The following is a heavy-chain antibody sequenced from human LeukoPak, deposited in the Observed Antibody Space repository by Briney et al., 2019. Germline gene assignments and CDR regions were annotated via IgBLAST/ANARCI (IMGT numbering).Heavy chain of an antibody. V-gene: IGHV3-23*01. CDR2: ISGSGDST. D-gene: IGHD3-10*01. CDR3: AKVERSSRVHYFDY. CDR1: GFTSSYYA. J-gene: IGHJ4*02. Sequence: PGGSLRLSCAASGFTSSYYAMTWVRQAPGKGLEWVSDISGSGDSTNYVDSVKGRFTISRDNSKYTVYLQMNSLRAEDTALYYCAKVERSSRVHYFDYWGQGTLVTVSS.